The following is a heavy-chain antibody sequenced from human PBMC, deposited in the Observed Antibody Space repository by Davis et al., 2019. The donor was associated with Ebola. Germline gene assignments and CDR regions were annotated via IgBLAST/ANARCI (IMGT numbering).Heavy chain of an antibody. V-gene: IGHV3-23*01. CDR3: ARVPRIVGATDAFDI. J-gene: IGHJ3*02. CDR1: GFTFSSYA. Sequence: GGSLRLSCAASGFTFSSYAMSWVRQAPGKGLEWVSAISGSGGSTYYADSVKGRFTISRDNSKNTLYLQMNSLRAEDTAVYYCARVPRIVGATDAFDIWGQGTMVTVSS. CDR2: ISGSGGST. D-gene: IGHD1-26*01.